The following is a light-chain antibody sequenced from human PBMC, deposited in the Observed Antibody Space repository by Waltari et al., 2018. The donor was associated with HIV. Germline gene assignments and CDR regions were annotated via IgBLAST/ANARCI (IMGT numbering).Light chain of an antibody. CDR1: ALPQHS. CDR2: KNS. CDR3: QSADSSGTCRV. V-gene: IGLV3-25*03. J-gene: IGLJ3*02. Sequence: SYELTQTPSLSVSPGQPARTTSSGHALPQHSTYLYHQKPAKAPVLVIYKNSVRPSGIPERFSGSSSGTPVTLTISGVQEEDEADYYCQSADSSGTCRVFGGGTKLTVL.